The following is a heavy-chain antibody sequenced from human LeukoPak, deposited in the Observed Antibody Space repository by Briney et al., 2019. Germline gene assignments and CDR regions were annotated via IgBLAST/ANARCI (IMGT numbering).Heavy chain of an antibody. CDR1: GFTFSSYA. V-gene: IGHV3-33*08. D-gene: IGHD3-10*01. J-gene: IGHJ4*02. CDR2: IWYDGSNK. Sequence: GRSLRLSCAASGFTFSSYAMHWVRQAPGKGLEWVAVIWYDGSNKFYADSVKGRFTISRDNSKNTLYLQMNSLRAEDTAVYYCARDAYYYGSGSYVDEWGQGTLVTVSS. CDR3: ARDAYYYGSGSYVDE.